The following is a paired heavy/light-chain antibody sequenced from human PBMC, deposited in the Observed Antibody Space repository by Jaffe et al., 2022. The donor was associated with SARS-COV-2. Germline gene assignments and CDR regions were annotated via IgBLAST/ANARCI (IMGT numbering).Light chain of an antibody. CDR3: GTWDSSLSVGL. Sequence: QSVLTQPPSVSAAPGQKVTISCSGSSSNIGNNYVSWYQHLPGTAPKLLIYDNNKRPSGIPDRFAGSKSGTSATLYIAGLQTGDEADYYCGTWDSSLSVGLFGGGTKLTVL. V-gene: IGLV1-51*01. CDR2: DNN. J-gene: IGLJ2*01. CDR1: SSNIGNNY.
Heavy chain of an antibody. V-gene: IGHV3-9*01. J-gene: IGHJ3*02. CDR3: ARPYDSSGNYYENAFDI. D-gene: IGHD3-22*01. CDR2: ISWNSGNI. Sequence: EVQLVESGGGLVQPGRSLRLSCAASGLTIDVYAMHWVRQAPGKGLEWVSGISWNSGNIGYADSVKGRFTISRDNGKNSLYLQMNSLRDEDTALYYCARPYDSSGNYYENAFDIWGQGTMVTVSS. CDR1: GLTIDVYA.